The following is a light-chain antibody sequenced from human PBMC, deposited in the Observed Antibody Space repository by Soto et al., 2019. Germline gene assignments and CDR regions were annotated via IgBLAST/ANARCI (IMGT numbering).Light chain of an antibody. Sequence: AVQLTQSPSSLSASVGDRVTITCRASQGIRTDLGWYQQSPGKAPKILIVGASTLQSGVPSRFSGSGSGTDVTLTISSLHPEDSATDYCLQDFSYPLTFGQGTKVEIK. CDR3: LQDFSYPLT. CDR1: QGIRTD. J-gene: IGKJ1*01. CDR2: GAS. V-gene: IGKV1-6*01.